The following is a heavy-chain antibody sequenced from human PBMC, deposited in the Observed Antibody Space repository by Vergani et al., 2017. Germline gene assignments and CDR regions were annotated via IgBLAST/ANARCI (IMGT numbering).Heavy chain of an antibody. D-gene: IGHD5-12*01. J-gene: IGHJ4*02. V-gene: IGHV4-38-2*01. CDR3: TRQPQECASGPPSVPT. CDR2: IYHSGST. CDR1: GYSIRNGYY. Sequence: QLQLQESGPGLVEPSETLSLTCAVSGYSIRNGYYWGWIRQPPGKRLEWIGSIYHSGSTNYNPSRKSRVTISVDTAKNDFSLKVTSVTAADTAVYYCTRQPQECASGPPSVPTWGQGTSVIVSS.